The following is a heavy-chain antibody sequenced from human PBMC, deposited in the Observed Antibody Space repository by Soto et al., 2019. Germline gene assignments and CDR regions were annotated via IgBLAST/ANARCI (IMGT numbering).Heavy chain of an antibody. Sequence: SETLSLPCADSGGSISSFYWSWIRQPAGKGLEWIGRIYSGGRNNYNPSLKSRVTMSVDTSKNQFSLRLSSVTAADTAMYYWARGSSRWDYWGQGTLVTVSS. J-gene: IGHJ4*02. CDR1: GGSISSFY. V-gene: IGHV4-4*07. D-gene: IGHD6-13*01. CDR2: IYSGGRN. CDR3: ARGSSRWDY.